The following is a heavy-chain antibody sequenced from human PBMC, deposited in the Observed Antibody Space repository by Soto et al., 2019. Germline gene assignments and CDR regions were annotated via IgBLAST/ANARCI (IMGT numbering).Heavy chain of an antibody. CDR3: ARDRGCIGAICQVLNGLVV. V-gene: IGHV3-21*01. D-gene: IGHD2-15*01. CDR1: GFTFRDFT. Sequence: GALRLSCAASGFTFRDFTMNGVRQAPGKGLEWVSSITRSSTYIHYADTVKGRFTISRDNVKNALYLQMNSLRSEDTAVYYCARDRGCIGAICQVLNGLVVWGQATTVSVSS. J-gene: IGHJ6*02. CDR2: ITRSSTYI.